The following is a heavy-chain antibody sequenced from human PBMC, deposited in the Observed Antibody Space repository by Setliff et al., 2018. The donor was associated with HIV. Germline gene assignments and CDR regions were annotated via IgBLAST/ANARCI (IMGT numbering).Heavy chain of an antibody. V-gene: IGHV4-4*07. J-gene: IGHJ3*02. Sequence: PSETLSLTCTVSGGSISSYYWSWIRQPAGKGLEWIGRIYTSGSTNYNPSLKSRVTMSVDTAKNQFSLKLRSVTAADTAVYYCARGTIVVVPDAFDIWGQGTMVTVSS. CDR2: IYTSGST. D-gene: IGHD3-22*01. CDR3: ARGTIVVVPDAFDI. CDR1: GGSISSYY.